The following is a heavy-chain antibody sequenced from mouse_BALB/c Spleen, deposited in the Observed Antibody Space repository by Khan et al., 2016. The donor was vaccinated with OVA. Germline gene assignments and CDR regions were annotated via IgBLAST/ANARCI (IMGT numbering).Heavy chain of an antibody. Sequence: VQLQQSGAELARPGASVKMSCKASGYTFTSYTIHWIKLRPGQGLEWIGYINPSNGYTNYNQKFKDKATLTADKSSTTAYMELSILTSDDSALYNCVRDGAYHRNDGWFAYWGQGTLVTVSA. D-gene: IGHD2-14*01. CDR1: GYTFTSYT. CDR3: VRDGAYHRNDGWFAY. V-gene: IGHV1-4*01. J-gene: IGHJ3*01. CDR2: INPSNGYT.